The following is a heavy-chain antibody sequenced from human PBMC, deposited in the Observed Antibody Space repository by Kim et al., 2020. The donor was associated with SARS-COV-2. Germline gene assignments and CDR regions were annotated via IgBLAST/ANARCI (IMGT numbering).Heavy chain of an antibody. CDR1: GFTFSSYA. Sequence: GGSLRLSCAASGFTFSSYAMSWVRQAPGKGLEWVSAISGSGGSTYYADSVKGRFTISRDNSKNTLYLQMNSLRAEDTAVYYCAKPDCSSTSCYNWVLDGMDVWGQGTTVTVSS. J-gene: IGHJ6*02. CDR3: AKPDCSSTSCYNWVLDGMDV. CDR2: ISGSGGST. D-gene: IGHD2-2*02. V-gene: IGHV3-23*01.